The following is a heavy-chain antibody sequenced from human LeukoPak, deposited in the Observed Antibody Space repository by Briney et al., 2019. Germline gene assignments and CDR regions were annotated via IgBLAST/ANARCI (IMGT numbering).Heavy chain of an antibody. V-gene: IGHV3-9*01. D-gene: IGHD1-26*01. CDR1: GFTFDDYA. J-gene: IGHJ4*02. CDR2: ISWNSGSI. CDR3: AKDSGSYYSVIDY. Sequence: GGSLRLSCAASGFTFDDYAMHWVRQAPGKGLEWVSGISWNSGSIGYADSVKGRFTISGDNAKNSLYLQMNSLRAEDTALYYCAKDSGSYYSVIDYWGQGTLVTVSS.